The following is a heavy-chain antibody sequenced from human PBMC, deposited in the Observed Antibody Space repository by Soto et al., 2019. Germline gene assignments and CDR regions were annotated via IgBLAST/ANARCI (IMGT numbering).Heavy chain of an antibody. J-gene: IGHJ4*02. CDR1: GYTFTGYY. Sequence: QVQLVQSGAEVKKPGASVKVSCKASGYTFTGYYMHWVRQAPGQGLEWMGWINPNSGGTNYAQKFQGGVTMTRDTSISTAYMELSRLRSDDTAVYYCARGDCSSTSCYHNFFDYWGQGALVTVSS. CDR3: ARGDCSSTSCYHNFFDY. CDR2: INPNSGGT. D-gene: IGHD2-2*01. V-gene: IGHV1-2*02.